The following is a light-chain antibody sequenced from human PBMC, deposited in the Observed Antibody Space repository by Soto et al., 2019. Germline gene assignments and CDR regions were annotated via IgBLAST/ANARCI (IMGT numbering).Light chain of an antibody. V-gene: IGLV2-14*01. CDR1: NRDVGSYNL. CDR3: QSYDPTLRTSL. CDR2: EVR. Sequence: QSVLTQPASVSGSPGQSITIACTGTNRDVGSYNLVSWYQQRPGEAPKLIISEVRNRPSGVPDRFSGSKSGTSASLAIAGLQADDEADYYCQSYDPTLRTSLFGGGTQLTVL. J-gene: IGLJ2*01.